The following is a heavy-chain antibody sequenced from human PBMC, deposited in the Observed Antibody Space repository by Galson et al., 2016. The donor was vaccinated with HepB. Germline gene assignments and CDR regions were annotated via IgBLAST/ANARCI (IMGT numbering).Heavy chain of an antibody. CDR2: IYHTGST. V-gene: IGHV4-59*01. CDR1: GGSISNYY. CDR3: ARGQHCSTTSCYYGASSWFDP. J-gene: IGHJ5*02. Sequence: SETLSLTCTVSGGSISNYYWSWIRQPPGKGLEWIGYIYHTGSTKYNPPLKSRVAISVDTSKNQFPLRLSSVTAADKAVYYCARGQHCSTTSCYYGASSWFDPWGQGTLVTVSS. D-gene: IGHD2-2*01.